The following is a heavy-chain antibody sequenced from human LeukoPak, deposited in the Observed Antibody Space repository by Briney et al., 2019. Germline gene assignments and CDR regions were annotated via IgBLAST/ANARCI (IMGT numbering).Heavy chain of an antibody. Sequence: GGPLRLSCAASGFTFSSYAMHWVRQAPGKGLEWVAVISYDGSNKYYADSVKGRFTISRDNSKNTLYLQMNSLRAEDTAVYYCATKWELLVRWGQGTLVTVSS. D-gene: IGHD1-26*01. CDR3: ATKWELLVR. CDR2: ISYDGSNK. CDR1: GFTFSSYA. V-gene: IGHV3-30-3*01. J-gene: IGHJ4*02.